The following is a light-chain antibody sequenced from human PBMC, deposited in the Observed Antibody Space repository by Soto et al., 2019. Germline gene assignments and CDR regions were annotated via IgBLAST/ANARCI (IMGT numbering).Light chain of an antibody. CDR1: SNDVGGYDY. Sequence: QSVLSQPPSASGSPGQSVTISCTGTSNDVGGYDYVSWYQQHPGKAPKLMIYEVTKRPSGVPDRFSGSKSGYTASLTVSGLQAEDEADYYCSSYGGSNNYVFGTGTKVTVL. CDR3: SSYGGSNNYV. V-gene: IGLV2-8*01. CDR2: EVT. J-gene: IGLJ1*01.